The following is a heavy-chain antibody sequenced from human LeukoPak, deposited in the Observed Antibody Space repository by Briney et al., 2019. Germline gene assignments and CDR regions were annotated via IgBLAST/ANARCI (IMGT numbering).Heavy chain of an antibody. Sequence: PSETLSLTCTVSGGSISSYYWNWIRQPAGKGLEWIGRFHPSGSANYNPSLNSRLTVSVDTSKNQFFLRLTSVTAADTAVYYCAREEVRGLPSDYWFDPWGPGTLVTVSS. D-gene: IGHD3-10*01. CDR1: GGSISSYY. CDR2: FHPSGSA. V-gene: IGHV4-4*07. CDR3: AREEVRGLPSDYWFDP. J-gene: IGHJ5*02.